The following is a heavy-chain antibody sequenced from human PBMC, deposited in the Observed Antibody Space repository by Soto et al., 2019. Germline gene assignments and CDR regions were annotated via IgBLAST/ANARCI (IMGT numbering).Heavy chain of an antibody. D-gene: IGHD5-12*01. Sequence: ESLRLSCAASRFTFTRYSMNCLRQAPGKGLEWVSSISSTTNYIYYADSMKGRFTVSRDTSKNQFSLKLSYVTAADTAVYSCARVAPPEMATTRGVLDYWGQGSLVAVAS. CDR2: ISSTTNYI. CDR3: ARVAPPEMATTRGVLDY. J-gene: IGHJ4*02. V-gene: IGHV3-21*04. CDR1: RFTFTRYS.